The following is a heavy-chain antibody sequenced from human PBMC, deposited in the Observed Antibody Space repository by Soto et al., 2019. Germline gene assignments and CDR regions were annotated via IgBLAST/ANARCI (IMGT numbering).Heavy chain of an antibody. J-gene: IGHJ6*02. V-gene: IGHV3-21*01. CDR1: GFTFSSYS. Sequence: GALLLPCAASGFTFSSYSMNGVRQAPGKGLEWVSSISSSSSYIYYADSVKGRFTISRDNAKNSLYLQMNSLRAEDTAVYYCASWALSTIFGVVNSAEYYGMDVWGQGTKVTVYS. CDR2: ISSSSSYI. CDR3: ASWALSTIFGVVNSAEYYGMDV. D-gene: IGHD3-3*01.